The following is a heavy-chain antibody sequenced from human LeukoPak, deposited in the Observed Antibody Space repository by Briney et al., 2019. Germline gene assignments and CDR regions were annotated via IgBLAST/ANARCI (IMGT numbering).Heavy chain of an antibody. CDR2: ISSSSSYI. CDR1: GFTFSSYS. V-gene: IGHV3-21*01. Sequence: GGSLRLSCAASGFTFSSYSMNWVRQAPGKGLEWVSSISSSSSYIYYADSVKGRFTISRDNAKNSLYLQMNRLRAEDTAVYYCARDRPGYCSGSSCYFIDNWGQGTLVTVSS. CDR3: ARDRPGYCSGSSCYFIDN. D-gene: IGHD2-15*01. J-gene: IGHJ4*02.